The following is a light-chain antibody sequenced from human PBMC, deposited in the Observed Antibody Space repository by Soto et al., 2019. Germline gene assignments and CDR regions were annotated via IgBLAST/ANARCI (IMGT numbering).Light chain of an antibody. Sequence: DIQVTQSPSSLSASVGDRVTITCRASQNINNYLNWYQQKPGKAPKLLIYAASSLQSGVPSRFSGSGSGTDFTLTISSLQPEDFATYYCQQSFSNLWTFGQGTKVDIK. CDR3: QQSFSNLWT. J-gene: IGKJ1*01. CDR2: AAS. CDR1: QNINNY. V-gene: IGKV1-39*01.